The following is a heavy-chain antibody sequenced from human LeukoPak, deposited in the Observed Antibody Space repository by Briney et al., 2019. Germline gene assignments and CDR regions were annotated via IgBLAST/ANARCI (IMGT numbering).Heavy chain of an antibody. V-gene: IGHV3-30*03. CDR1: GFTFSSYG. CDR2: ISYDGSNK. Sequence: GGSLRLSCAASGFTFSSYGMHWVRQAPSKGLEWVTVISYDGSNKYYADSVKGRFTISRDNSKNTLYLQMNSLRAEDTAVYYCARRPIKYYYYGMDVWGQGTTVTVSS. J-gene: IGHJ6*02. CDR3: ARRPIKYYYYGMDV.